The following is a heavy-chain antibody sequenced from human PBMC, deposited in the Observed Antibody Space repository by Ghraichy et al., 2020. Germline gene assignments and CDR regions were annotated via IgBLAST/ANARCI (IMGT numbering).Heavy chain of an antibody. CDR1: GFSFSYSW. J-gene: IGHJ4*02. D-gene: IGHD5-24*01. V-gene: IGHV3-74*01. Sequence: GESLNISCAASGFSFSYSWMHWVRQAPGKGLVWVSRINRDGSSTNYADSVKGRFTISRDNAKNTLYLEMNSLRAEDTAVYYCARVAQDGYNLLDKWGQGTLFTVSS. CDR3: ARVAQDGYNLLDK. CDR2: INRDGSST.